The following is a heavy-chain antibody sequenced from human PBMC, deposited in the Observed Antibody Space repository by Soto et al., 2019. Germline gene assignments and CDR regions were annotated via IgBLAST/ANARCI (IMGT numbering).Heavy chain of an antibody. CDR1: GYSFTSYW. CDR3: ARLAYCGGDCYSYFDY. Sequence: RGESLKISCKGSGYSFTSYWIGWVRQMPGKGLEWMGIIYPGDSDTRYSPSFQGQVTISADKSISTAYLQWSSLKASDTAMYYCARLAYCGGDCYSYFDYWGQGTLVTVSS. CDR2: IYPGDSDT. J-gene: IGHJ4*02. V-gene: IGHV5-51*01. D-gene: IGHD2-21*02.